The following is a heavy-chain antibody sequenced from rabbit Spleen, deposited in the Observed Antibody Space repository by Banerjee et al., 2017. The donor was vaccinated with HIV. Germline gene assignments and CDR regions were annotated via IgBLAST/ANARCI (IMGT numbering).Heavy chain of an antibody. J-gene: IGHJ3*01. Sequence: QEQLVESGGGLVKPGASLTLTCKASGFFFVNKYVMCWVRQAPGKGLEWIACINTRTGATAYASWAKGRFTISKASSTTVTLQMTSLTVADTATYFCAYCTGSDWPLNLWGQGTLVTVS. CDR3: AYCTGSDWPLNL. CDR2: INTRTGAT. CDR1: GFFFVNKYV. V-gene: IGHV1S45*01. D-gene: IGHD7-1*01.